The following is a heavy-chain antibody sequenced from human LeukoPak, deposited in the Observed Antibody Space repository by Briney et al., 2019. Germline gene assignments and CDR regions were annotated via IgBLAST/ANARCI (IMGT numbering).Heavy chain of an antibody. J-gene: IGHJ4*02. D-gene: IGHD3-10*02. CDR2: ISSSGSTI. V-gene: IGHV3-48*04. CDR3: ARNVYNFDY. Sequence: GGSLRLSCAASGFTFSSYSMNWVRQAPGKGLEWVSYISSSGSTIYYADSVQGRFTISRDNAQNSLYLQMSSLRAEDTAVYYCARNVYNFDYWGQGTLVTVSS. CDR1: GFTFSSYS.